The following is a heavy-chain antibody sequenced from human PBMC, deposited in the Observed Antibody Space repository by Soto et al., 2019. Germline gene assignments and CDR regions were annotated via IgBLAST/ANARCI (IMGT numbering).Heavy chain of an antibody. CDR1: GFTFSNAW. CDR2: IKSKTDGGTT. CDR3: TTGIIPSSGYYYFYLQADY. D-gene: IGHD3-22*01. Sequence: GGSLRLSCAASGFTFSNAWMSWVHQAPGKGLEWVGRIKSKTDGGTTDYAAPVKGRFTISRDDSKNTLYLQMNSLKTEDTAVYYCTTGIIPSSGYYYFYLQADYWGQGTLVTVSS. V-gene: IGHV3-15*01. J-gene: IGHJ4*02.